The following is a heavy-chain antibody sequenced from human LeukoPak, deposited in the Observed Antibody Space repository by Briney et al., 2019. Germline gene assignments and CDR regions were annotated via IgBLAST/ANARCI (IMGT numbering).Heavy chain of an antibody. D-gene: IGHD5-18*01. J-gene: IGHJ6*02. CDR3: AREVYSYGLQKYGMDV. CDR1: GYTFTSYF. V-gene: IGHV1-69*13. Sequence: ASVKVSCKASGYTFTSYFLHWVRQAPGQGLEWMGGIIPIFGTANYAQKFQGRVTITADESTSTAYMELSSLRSEDTAVYYCAREVYSYGLQKYGMDVWDQGTTVTVSS. CDR2: IIPIFGTA.